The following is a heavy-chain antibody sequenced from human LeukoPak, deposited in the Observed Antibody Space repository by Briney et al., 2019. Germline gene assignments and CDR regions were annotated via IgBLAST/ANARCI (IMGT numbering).Heavy chain of an antibody. CDR1: GYTFTAYC. CDR2: IIPIFGTA. Sequence: GASVKVSCKASGYTFTAYCMHWVRQAPGQGLEWMGGIIPIFGTANYAQKFQGRVTITADESTSTAYMELSSLRSEDTAVYYCASGPGVCGGDCYSFDGWFDPWGQGTLVTVSS. V-gene: IGHV1-69*13. D-gene: IGHD2-21*02. CDR3: ASGPGVCGGDCYSFDGWFDP. J-gene: IGHJ5*02.